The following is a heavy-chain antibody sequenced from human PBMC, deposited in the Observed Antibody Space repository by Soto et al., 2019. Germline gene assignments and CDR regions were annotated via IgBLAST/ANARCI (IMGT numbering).Heavy chain of an antibody. V-gene: IGHV3-21*01. J-gene: IGHJ4*02. D-gene: IGHD6-6*01. CDR1: GFTFSSYS. CDR2: ISSSSSYI. Sequence: GGSLRLSCAASGFTFSSYSMNWVRQAPGKGLEWVSSISSSSSYIYYADSVKGRFTISRDNAKNSLYLQMNSLRAEDTAVYYCARDPSIKASYYFDYWGQGTLVTVSS. CDR3: ARDPSIKASYYFDY.